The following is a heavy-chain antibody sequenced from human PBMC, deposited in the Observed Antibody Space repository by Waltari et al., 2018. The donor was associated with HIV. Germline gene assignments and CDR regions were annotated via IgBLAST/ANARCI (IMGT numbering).Heavy chain of an antibody. J-gene: IGHJ6*02. D-gene: IGHD6-13*01. CDR1: GFTFSSYS. CDR3: ARPLTRNSSSWYNNYYGMDV. Sequence: EVQLVESGGGLVQPGGSLRLSCAASGFTFSSYSMNWVRQAPGKGLEWVSYISSSSSTIYYADSVKGRFTISRDNAKNSLYLQMNSLRAEDTAVYYCARPLTRNSSSWYNNYYGMDVWGQGTTVTVSS. CDR2: ISSSSSTI. V-gene: IGHV3-48*01.